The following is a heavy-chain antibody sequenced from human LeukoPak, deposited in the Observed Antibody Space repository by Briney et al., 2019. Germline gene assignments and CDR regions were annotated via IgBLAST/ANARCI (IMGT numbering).Heavy chain of an antibody. CDR3: ARGYYCSSTSCYFFDY. J-gene: IGHJ4*02. D-gene: IGHD2-2*01. V-gene: IGHV1-18*04. Sequence: ASVKVSCKASGYTFTSYGISWVRQAPGQGLEWMGWISAYNGNTNYAQKLQGRVTMTKDTSTSTAYMELRSLRSDDTAVYYCARGYYCSSTSCYFFDYWGQGTLVTVSS. CDR1: GYTFTSYG. CDR2: ISAYNGNT.